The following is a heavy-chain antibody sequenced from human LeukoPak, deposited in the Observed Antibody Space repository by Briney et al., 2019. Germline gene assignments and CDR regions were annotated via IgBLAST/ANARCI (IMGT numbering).Heavy chain of an antibody. CDR3: ARSGTNDAFDI. CDR1: GFTFSSYS. J-gene: IGHJ3*02. V-gene: IGHV3-21*01. CDR2: ISSSSSYI. D-gene: IGHD1-1*01. Sequence: GGSLRLSCAASGFTFSSYSMNWVRQAPGKGLEWVSSISSSSSYIYYADSVKGRFTISRDNAKNSLYLQMNGLRAEDTAVYYCARSGTNDAFDIWGQGTMVTVSS.